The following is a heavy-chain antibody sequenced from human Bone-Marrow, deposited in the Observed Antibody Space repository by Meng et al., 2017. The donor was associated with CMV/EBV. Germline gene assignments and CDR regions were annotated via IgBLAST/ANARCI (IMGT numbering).Heavy chain of an antibody. V-gene: IGHV3-23*01. Sequence: GESLKISCSASGFTFSSYAMSWVRQAPGKGLEWVSAISGSGGSTYYADSVKGRFTISRDNSKNTLYLQMNSLRAEDTAVYYCTKDSGRGGHLWFRGVDYWGQGTLVTVSS. D-gene: IGHD3-10*01. CDR3: TKDSGRGGHLWFRGVDY. CDR1: GFTFSSYA. J-gene: IGHJ4*02. CDR2: ISGSGGST.